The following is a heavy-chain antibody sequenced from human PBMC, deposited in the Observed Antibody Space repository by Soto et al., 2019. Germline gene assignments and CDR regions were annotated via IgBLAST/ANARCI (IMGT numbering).Heavy chain of an antibody. V-gene: IGHV1-2*04. J-gene: IGHJ5*02. CDR2: INPNSGGT. CDR1: GYTFTNYY. D-gene: IGHD4-17*01. CDR3: AREVDYGENWFDP. Sequence: ASVKVSCKASGYTFTNYYLNWVRQAPGQGLEWMGRINPNSGGTNYAQKFQDWVTITRDTSITTAYMELTRLKSDDTAVYYCAREVDYGENWFDPWGQGTLVTVSS.